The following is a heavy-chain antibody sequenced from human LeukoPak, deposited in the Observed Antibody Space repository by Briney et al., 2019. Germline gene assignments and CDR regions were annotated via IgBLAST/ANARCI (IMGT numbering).Heavy chain of an antibody. V-gene: IGHV4-34*01. CDR3: ARESTRKYAYYYYYYMDV. CDR1: GGSFSGYY. Sequence: PSETLSLTCAIYGGSFSGYYWSWIRQPPGKGLEWIGEIYHSGSTNYNPTLKSRVTISVDTSKNQFSLKLSSVTAADTAVYYCARESTRKYAYYYYYYMDVWGKGTTVTVSS. J-gene: IGHJ6*03. CDR2: IYHSGST.